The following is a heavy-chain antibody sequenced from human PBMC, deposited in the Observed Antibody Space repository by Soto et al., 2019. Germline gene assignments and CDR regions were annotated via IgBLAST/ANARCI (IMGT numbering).Heavy chain of an antibody. CDR1: GYTFTSYG. Sequence: QVQLVQSGAEVKKPGASVKVSCKASGYTFTSYGISWVRQAPGQGLEWMGGINAYNGNTNYAQKLQGRVTMTTDTSTSTAHMKLRRLSSDDTAVYYCARVLSALDPSGQGTLVTVSS. CDR3: ARVLSALDP. CDR2: INAYNGNT. V-gene: IGHV1-18*01. J-gene: IGHJ5*02.